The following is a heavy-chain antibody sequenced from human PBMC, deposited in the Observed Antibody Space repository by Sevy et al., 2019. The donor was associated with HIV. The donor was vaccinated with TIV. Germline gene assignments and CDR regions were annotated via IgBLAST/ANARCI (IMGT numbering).Heavy chain of an antibody. D-gene: IGHD1-26*01. CDR3: TAGVGASDFDY. CDR1: GFTFTNAW. CDR2: IKSKTEAATR. J-gene: IGHJ4*02. Sequence: GGSLRLSCAASGFTFTNAWMSWVRQAPGKGLEWVGRIKSKTEAATRDFAAPVKGRFAISRDDPKNTLYLQMDSLKTEDTGVYYCTAGVGASDFDYWGQGILVTVSS. V-gene: IGHV3-15*01.